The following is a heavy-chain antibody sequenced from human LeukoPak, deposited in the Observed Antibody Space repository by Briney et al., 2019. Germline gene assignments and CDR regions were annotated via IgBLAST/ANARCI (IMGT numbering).Heavy chain of an antibody. D-gene: IGHD3-3*01. CDR2: IIPIFGTA. Sequence: SVKVSCKASGGTFSSYAISWVRQAPGQGLEWMGGIIPIFGTANYAQKFQGRVTITADESTSTAYMELSSLRSEDTAVYYCARDRTRQLRFLERRYYYYYYGMDVWGQGTTVTVSS. J-gene: IGHJ6*02. CDR3: ARDRTRQLRFLERRYYYYYYGMDV. V-gene: IGHV1-69*13. CDR1: GGTFSSYA.